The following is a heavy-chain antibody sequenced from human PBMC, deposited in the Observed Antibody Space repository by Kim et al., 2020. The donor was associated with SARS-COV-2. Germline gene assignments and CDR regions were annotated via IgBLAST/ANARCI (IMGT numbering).Heavy chain of an antibody. J-gene: IGHJ4*02. Sequence: GGSLRLSCAASGFTFSSYGMHWVRQAPGKGLEWVAVISYDGSNKYYADSVKGRFTISRDNSKNTLYLQMNSLRAEDTAVYYCAKDVLTYYYDSSGFDFDYWGQGTMVTVSS. D-gene: IGHD3-22*01. CDR2: ISYDGSNK. V-gene: IGHV3-30*18. CDR1: GFTFSSYG. CDR3: AKDVLTYYYDSSGFDFDY.